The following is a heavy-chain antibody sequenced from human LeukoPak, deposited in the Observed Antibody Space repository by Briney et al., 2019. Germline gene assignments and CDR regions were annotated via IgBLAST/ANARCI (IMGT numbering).Heavy chain of an antibody. D-gene: IGHD5-18*01. J-gene: IGHJ4*02. CDR2: LSHAGTN. Sequence: SETLSLTCTVSGGSITSNSYSWGWIRQPPGKGVQWIVTLSHAGTNYYNPSLKSRVTMPVDRSKNQFSLKLTSVTATDTAVYYCARLRGGVQLWGDWGQGTLVTVSS. V-gene: IGHV4-39*01. CDR3: ARLRGGVQLWGD. CDR1: GGSITSNSYS.